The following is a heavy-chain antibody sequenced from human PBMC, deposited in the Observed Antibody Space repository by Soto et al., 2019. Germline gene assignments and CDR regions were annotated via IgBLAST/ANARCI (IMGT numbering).Heavy chain of an antibody. D-gene: IGHD3-16*02. CDR3: ARVNYDYVWGSYRPYGMDV. J-gene: IGHJ6*02. CDR2: IYHSGST. CDR1: GGSISSGGYS. V-gene: IGHV4-30-2*01. Sequence: SETLSLTCAVSGGSISSGGYSWSLIRQPPGKGLEWIGYIYHSGSTYYNPSLKSRVTISVDRSKNQFSLKLSSVTAADTAVYYCARVNYDYVWGSYRPYGMDVWGQGTTVTVSS.